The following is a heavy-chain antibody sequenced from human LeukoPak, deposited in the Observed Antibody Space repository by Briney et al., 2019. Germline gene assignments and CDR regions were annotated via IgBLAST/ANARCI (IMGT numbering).Heavy chain of an antibody. Sequence: SETLSLTCTVSGGSISSYYWSWIRQPPGKGLEWIGYIYYSGSTNYNPSLKTRVTISVDTSKDQFSLKLSSVTAADTAVYYCAGDQGGYSYGFDYWGQGTLVTVSS. D-gene: IGHD5-18*01. J-gene: IGHJ4*02. CDR1: GGSISSYY. CDR2: IYYSGST. CDR3: AGDQGGYSYGFDY. V-gene: IGHV4-59*01.